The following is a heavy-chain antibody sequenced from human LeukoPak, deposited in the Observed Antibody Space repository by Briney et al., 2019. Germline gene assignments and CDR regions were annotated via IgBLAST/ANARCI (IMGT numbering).Heavy chain of an antibody. Sequence: GGSLRLSCAASGFTFSSYWMSWVRQAPGKGLEWVSAISGSGGSTYYADSVKGRFTISRDNSKNTLYLQMNSLRAEDTAVYYCARRWFGECFDYWGQGTLVTVSS. J-gene: IGHJ4*02. D-gene: IGHD3-10*01. V-gene: IGHV3-23*01. CDR3: ARRWFGECFDY. CDR1: GFTFSSYW. CDR2: ISGSGGST.